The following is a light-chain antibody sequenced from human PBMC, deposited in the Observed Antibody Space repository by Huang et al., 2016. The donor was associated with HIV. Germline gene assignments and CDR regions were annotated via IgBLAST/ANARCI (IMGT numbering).Light chain of an antibody. CDR3: QQSFSVPRT. J-gene: IGKJ1*01. V-gene: IGKV1-39*01. Sequence: DIQMTQSPPSLSASVGDRVTFTCRADQNITKSLNWYQQKPGKAPKLLIYTVSTLESGVPSGFSGSGSGSRFTLNIGNLQPEDFVTYYCQQSFSVPRTFG. CDR1: QNITKS. CDR2: TVS.